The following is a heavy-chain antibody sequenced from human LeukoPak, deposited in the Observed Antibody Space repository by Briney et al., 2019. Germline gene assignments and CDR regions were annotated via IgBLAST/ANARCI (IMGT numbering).Heavy chain of an antibody. CDR2: INWNGGST. D-gene: IGHD3-3*01. CDR3: ARGEYYDFWSGYYSPQYYFDY. Sequence: GGSLRLSCAASGFTFDDYGMSWVPQAPGKGLEWVSGINWNGGSTGYADSVKGRFTISRDNAKNSLYLQMNSLRAEDTALYYCARGEYYDFWSGYYSPQYYFDYWGQGTLVTVSS. CDR1: GFTFDDYG. V-gene: IGHV3-20*04. J-gene: IGHJ4*02.